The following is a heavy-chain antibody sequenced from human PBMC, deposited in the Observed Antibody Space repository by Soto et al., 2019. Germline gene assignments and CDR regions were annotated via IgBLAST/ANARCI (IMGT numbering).Heavy chain of an antibody. D-gene: IGHD3-3*01. J-gene: IGHJ4*02. Sequence: ASVKVSCKASGYTFTSYGISWVRQAPGQGLEWMGWISAYNGNTNYAQKLQGRVTMTTDTSTSTAYMELRSLRSDDTAVYYCARDQRQITIFGVVINDYWGQGTLVTVSS. CDR3: ARDQRQITIFGVVINDY. CDR1: GYTFTSYG. V-gene: IGHV1-18*01. CDR2: ISAYNGNT.